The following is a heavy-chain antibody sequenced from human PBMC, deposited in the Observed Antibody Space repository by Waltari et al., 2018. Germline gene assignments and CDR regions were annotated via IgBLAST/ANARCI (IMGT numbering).Heavy chain of an antibody. Sequence: QVQLVQSGAEVKKPGSSVKVSCKASGGTFSSYAISWVRQAPGQGLEWMGGTIPIFGTANYAQKFQGRVTITADESTSTAYMELSSLRSEDTAVYYCARARWLQTYYGMDVWGQGTTVTVSS. CDR1: GGTFSSYA. J-gene: IGHJ6*02. CDR3: ARARWLQTYYGMDV. V-gene: IGHV1-69*01. CDR2: TIPIFGTA. D-gene: IGHD5-12*01.